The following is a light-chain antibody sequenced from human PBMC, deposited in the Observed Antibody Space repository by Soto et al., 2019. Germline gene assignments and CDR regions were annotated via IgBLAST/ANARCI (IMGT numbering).Light chain of an antibody. J-gene: IGLJ3*02. CDR2: EVN. CDR3: GSFTTSRIWV. Sequence: QSALTQPASVSGSPGQSITVSCTGSSSDFGDDKYVSWYQQQPGKGPNLLIYEVNSRPSGISNRFSGSKSGNTASLTISGLQVEDEAEYFCGSFTTSRIWVFGGGTKVTVL. CDR1: SSDFGDDKY. V-gene: IGLV2-14*01.